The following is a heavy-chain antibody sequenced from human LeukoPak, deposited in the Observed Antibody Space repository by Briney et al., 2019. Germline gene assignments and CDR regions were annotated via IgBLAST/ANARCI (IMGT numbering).Heavy chain of an antibody. CDR1: GGSISSYY. V-gene: IGHV4-59*08. J-gene: IGHJ4*02. D-gene: IGHD2-2*02. CDR3: ARTRSQAISAQYFDY. CDR2: FYYSGST. Sequence: SETLSLTCTVSGGSISSYYWSWIRQPPGKGLEWIGYFYYSGSTNYNPSLKSRVTISVDTSKSQFSLNLTSVTAADTAVYYCARTRSQAISAQYFDYWGQGTLVTVSS.